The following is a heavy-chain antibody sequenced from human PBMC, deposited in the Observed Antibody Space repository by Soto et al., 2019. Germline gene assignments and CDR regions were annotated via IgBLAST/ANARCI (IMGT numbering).Heavy chain of an antibody. V-gene: IGHV4-34*01. Sequence: SETLSLTCAVYGGSFSGYYWSWIRQPPGKGLEWIGEINHSGSTNYNPSLKSRVTISVDTSKNQFSLNVSSVTAADTAVYYCARGGYSYGSQNWFDPWGQGTLVTVSS. CDR2: INHSGST. J-gene: IGHJ5*02. D-gene: IGHD5-18*01. CDR3: ARGGYSYGSQNWFDP. CDR1: GGSFSGYY.